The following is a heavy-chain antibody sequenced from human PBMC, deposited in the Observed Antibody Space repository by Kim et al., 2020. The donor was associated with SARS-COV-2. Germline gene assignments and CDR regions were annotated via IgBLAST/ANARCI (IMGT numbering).Heavy chain of an antibody. V-gene: IGHV1-46*01. CDR2: INPSGGST. CDR3: ARQAGYYGSGAGMDV. D-gene: IGHD3-10*01. CDR1: GYTFTSYY. Sequence: ASVKVSCKASGYTFTSYYMHWVRQAPGQGLEWMGIINPSGGSTSYAQKFQGRVTMTRDTSTSTVYMELSSLRSEDTAVYYCARQAGYYGSGAGMDVWGQGTTVTVSS. J-gene: IGHJ6*02.